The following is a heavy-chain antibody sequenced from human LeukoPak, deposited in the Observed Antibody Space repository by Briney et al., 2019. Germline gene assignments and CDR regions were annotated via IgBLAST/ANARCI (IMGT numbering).Heavy chain of an antibody. J-gene: IGHJ4*02. Sequence: GGSLRLSCATSGFNFGVVAMDWIRQAPGKGLEWVGFIRHREYGGTAEYAASVNGRFAISRDDSKSIVYLQMNDLRTEDTVVYYCARERAGDVDYWGLGTLDTVSS. CDR1: GFNFGVVA. V-gene: IGHV3-49*03. CDR3: ARERAGDVDY. CDR2: IRHREYGGTA.